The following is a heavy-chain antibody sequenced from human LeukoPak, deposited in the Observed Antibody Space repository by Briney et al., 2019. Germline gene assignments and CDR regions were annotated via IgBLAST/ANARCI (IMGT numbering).Heavy chain of an antibody. CDR1: GGSFSGYY. J-gene: IGHJ5*01. Sequence: SETLSLTCAVYGGSFSGYYWSWIRQPPGKGLEWIGEINHSGSTNYNPSLTSRVTISVDTSKNQFSLKLSSVTAADTAVYYCARGVPSITIFGVVIRAGSWFDPWGQGTLVTVSS. CDR2: INHSGST. D-gene: IGHD3-3*01. CDR3: ARGVPSITIFGVVIRAGSWFDP. V-gene: IGHV4-34*01.